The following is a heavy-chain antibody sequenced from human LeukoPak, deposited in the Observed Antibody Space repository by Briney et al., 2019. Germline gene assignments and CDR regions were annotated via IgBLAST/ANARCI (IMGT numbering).Heavy chain of an antibody. Sequence: PSETLSLTCTVSGGSISTYYWSWIRQPPGKGLEWIGYIYYSGNTNYNPSLKSRVTISVDTSKKQFSLKLSSVTAADTAVYYCARQAFCSGTSCFPFDYWGQGTLVTVSS. V-gene: IGHV4-59*08. CDR3: ARQAFCSGTSCFPFDY. D-gene: IGHD2-2*01. CDR2: IYYSGNT. J-gene: IGHJ4*02. CDR1: GGSISTYY.